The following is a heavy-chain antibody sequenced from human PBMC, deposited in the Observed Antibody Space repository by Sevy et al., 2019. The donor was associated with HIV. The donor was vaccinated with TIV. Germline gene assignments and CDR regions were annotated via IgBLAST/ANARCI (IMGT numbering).Heavy chain of an antibody. D-gene: IGHD3-9*01. CDR1: GFSFSKYW. CDR3: ARDPDILSSYPSHYFDY. J-gene: IGHJ4*01. Sequence: GGSLRLSCAASGFSFSKYWMSWVRQAPGKGLEWVANIKEDGSQKNYLESVKGRFTISRDNAKNLLYLQMNNLRADDTAVYYCARDPDILSSYPSHYFDYWGHGTLVTVSS. CDR2: IKEDGSQK. V-gene: IGHV3-7*01.